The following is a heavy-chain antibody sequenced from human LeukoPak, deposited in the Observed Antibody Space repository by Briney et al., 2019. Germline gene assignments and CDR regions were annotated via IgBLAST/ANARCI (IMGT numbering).Heavy chain of an antibody. CDR3: AKSGYGEDYYYYMDV. Sequence: ASVKVSCKASGYTFTSYYMHWVRQAPGQGLEWMGIINPSGGSTSYAQKFQGRVTMTRDMSTSTVYMELSSLRAEDTALYYCAKSGYGEDYYYYMDVWGKGTTVTVSS. V-gene: IGHV1-46*01. CDR2: INPSGGST. CDR1: GYTFTSYY. D-gene: IGHD4-17*01. J-gene: IGHJ6*03.